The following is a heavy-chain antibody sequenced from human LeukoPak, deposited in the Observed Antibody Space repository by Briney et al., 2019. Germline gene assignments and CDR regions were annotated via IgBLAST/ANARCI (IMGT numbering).Heavy chain of an antibody. V-gene: IGHV3-21*01. CDR1: GFTSSDYS. CDR3: ARNPTIAAA. CDR2: ISGTNSYI. Sequence: PGGSLRLSCIASGFTSSDYSMNGVRPAPGKGLEWVSSISGTNSYIRYADSVKGRFTISRDNANNSLFLQMNSLRAEDTAVYYCARNPTIAAAWGQGTLVTVSS. D-gene: IGHD6-13*01. J-gene: IGHJ4*02.